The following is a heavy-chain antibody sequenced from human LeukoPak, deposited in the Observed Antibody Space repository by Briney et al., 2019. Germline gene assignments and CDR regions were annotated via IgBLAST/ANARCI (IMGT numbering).Heavy chain of an antibody. Sequence: SETLSLTCAVSGGSISSSNWWSWVRQPPGKGLEWIGNIYHSGNTYYNPSLKSRVTISVDTSKNQFSLKLSSVTAADTAVYYCAKLGNYDLMIDYWGQGTLVTVSS. V-gene: IGHV4-4*02. CDR2: IYHSGNT. CDR3: AKLGNYDLMIDY. CDR1: GGSISSSNW. J-gene: IGHJ4*02. D-gene: IGHD3-3*01.